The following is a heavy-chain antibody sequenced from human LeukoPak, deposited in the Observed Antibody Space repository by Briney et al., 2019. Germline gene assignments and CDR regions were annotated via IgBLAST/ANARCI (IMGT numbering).Heavy chain of an antibody. CDR2: ISHSGST. J-gene: IGHJ6*03. V-gene: IGHV4-34*01. CDR3: ARGYCSSTSCYFSSDFYMDV. Sequence: PSETLSLTCAVYGGSFIGHYWSWIRQPPGKGLEWVGEISHSGSTNYNSSLKGRVTISVDTSKSQFSLKLSSVTAADTAAYYCARGYCSSTSCYFSSDFYMDVWGKGTTVTVSS. D-gene: IGHD2-2*01. CDR1: GGSFIGHY.